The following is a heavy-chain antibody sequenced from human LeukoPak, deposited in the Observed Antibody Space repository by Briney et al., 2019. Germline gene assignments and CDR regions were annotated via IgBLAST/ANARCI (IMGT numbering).Heavy chain of an antibody. CDR2: IDPSDSYT. CDR3: ARQYSGYDYYFDY. V-gene: IGHV5-10-1*01. D-gene: IGHD5-12*01. J-gene: IGHJ4*02. Sequence: GESLKISCKGSEYTFTNYWISWVRQMPGKRLEWMGRIDPSDSYTNYNPSFRGHITISADKSSSTAYLHWSSLKASDTAMYFCARQYSGYDYYFDYWGQGILVTVSS. CDR1: EYTFTNYW.